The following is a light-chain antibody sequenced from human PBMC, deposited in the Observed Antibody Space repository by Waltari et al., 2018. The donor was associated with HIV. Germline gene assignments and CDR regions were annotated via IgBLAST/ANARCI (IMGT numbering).Light chain of an antibody. V-gene: IGKV3-11*01. CDR3: QQRTNWVWT. CDR1: QSVTSS. CDR2: DAS. J-gene: IGKJ1*01. Sequence: EIVLTQSPATLSLSPGEVATLSCRASQSVTSSLAWYQQKPGQAPRLLIHDASNRATGVPARFSGSGSGTDFSLTITNLEPEDFAVYYCQQRTNWVWTFGQGTKVEV.